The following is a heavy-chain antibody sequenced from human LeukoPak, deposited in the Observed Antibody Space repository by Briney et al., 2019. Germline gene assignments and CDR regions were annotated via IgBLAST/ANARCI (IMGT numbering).Heavy chain of an antibody. CDR1: GFIFRNYW. D-gene: IGHD1-26*01. Sequence: GGSLRLSCAASGFIFRNYWMHWVRQAPGKGLVWVARINPNGITTTYTDSVKGRFTISRDNAKNTLYLQVNSLRAEDTAVYYCAKGGKWDVTPFDYWGQGTLVTVSS. CDR2: INPNGITT. V-gene: IGHV3-74*01. CDR3: AKGGKWDVTPFDY. J-gene: IGHJ4*02.